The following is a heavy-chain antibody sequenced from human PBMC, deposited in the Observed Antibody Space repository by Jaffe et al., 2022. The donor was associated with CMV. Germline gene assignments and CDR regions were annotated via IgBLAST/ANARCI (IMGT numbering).Heavy chain of an antibody. CDR3: ARTAGYSSGWPTYYYYYYMDV. CDR2: IKQDGSEK. V-gene: IGHV3-7*03. D-gene: IGHD6-19*01. J-gene: IGHJ6*03. Sequence: EVQLVESGGGLVQPGGSLRLSCAASGFTFSSYWMSWVRQAPGKGLEWVANIKQDGSEKYYVDSVKGRFTISRDNAKNSLYLQMNSLRAEDTAVYYCARTAGYSSGWPTYYYYYYMDVWGKGTTVTVSS. CDR1: GFTFSSYW.